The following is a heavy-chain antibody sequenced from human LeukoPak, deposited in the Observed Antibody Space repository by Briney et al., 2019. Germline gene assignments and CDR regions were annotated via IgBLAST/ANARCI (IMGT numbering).Heavy chain of an antibody. V-gene: IGHV4-59*12. CDR1: GGSISTYY. D-gene: IGHD3-10*01. CDR3: AKSNGYGLIDI. Sequence: PAETLSLTCSVSGGSISTYYWTWIRQSPEKGLEWIGYIQSIGGTNYNPSLKSRVTISVDTSKNQFSLKLTSVTAADTAVYYCAKSNGYGLIDIWGQGTMVTVSS. J-gene: IGHJ3*02. CDR2: IQSIGGT.